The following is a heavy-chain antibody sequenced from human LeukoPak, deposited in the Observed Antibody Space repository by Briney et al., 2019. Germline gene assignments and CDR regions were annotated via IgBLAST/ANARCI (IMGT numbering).Heavy chain of an antibody. CDR1: GYTFTSYG. D-gene: IGHD2-2*01. CDR3: ARDIVVVPAAKGSNWFDP. J-gene: IGHJ5*02. CDR2: IRAYNGNT. Sequence: GASVKVSCKASGYTFTSYGISWVRQAPGQGLEWMGWIRAYNGNTNYAQKLQGRVTMTTDTSTSTAYMELRSLRSDDTAVYYCARDIVVVPAAKGSNWFDPWGQGTLVTVSS. V-gene: IGHV1-18*01.